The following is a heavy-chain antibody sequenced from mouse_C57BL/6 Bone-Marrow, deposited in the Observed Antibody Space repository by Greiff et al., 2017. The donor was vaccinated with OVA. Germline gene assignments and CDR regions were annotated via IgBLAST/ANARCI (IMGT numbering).Heavy chain of an antibody. CDR1: GFNIKDDY. J-gene: IGHJ3*01. Sequence: EVQRVESGAELVRPGASVKLSCTASGFNIKDDYMHWVKQRPEQGLEWIGWIDPENGDTEYASKFQGKATITADTSSNTAYLQLSSLTSEDTAVYYCTTWGAWFAYWGQGTLVTVSA. V-gene: IGHV14-4*01. CDR3: TTWGAWFAY. CDR2: IDPENGDT.